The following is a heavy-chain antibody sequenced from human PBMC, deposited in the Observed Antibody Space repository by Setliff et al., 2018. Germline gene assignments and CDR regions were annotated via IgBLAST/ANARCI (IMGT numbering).Heavy chain of an antibody. D-gene: IGHD6-6*01. CDR2: INPSGGLT. Sequence: ASVKVSCKASGYTLSKYYMHWVRQAPGQGLEWMGIINPSGGLTKYAQKFQGRVTMTSDTSTNTVYLEVSSLRSEDTAVYYCARSAFHGSSLCFGPWGQGTLVTVSS. J-gene: IGHJ5*02. V-gene: IGHV1-46*01. CDR1: GYTLSKYY. CDR3: ARSAFHGSSLCFGP.